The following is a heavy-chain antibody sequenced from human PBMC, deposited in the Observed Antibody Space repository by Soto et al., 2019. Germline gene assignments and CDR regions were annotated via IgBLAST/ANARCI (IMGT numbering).Heavy chain of an antibody. J-gene: IGHJ4*02. D-gene: IGHD1-26*01. CDR2: INSDGSST. V-gene: IGHV3-74*01. CDR3: SRVGGSTWH. CDR1: GFTFSSYW. Sequence: PLGSLRLSCAASGFTFSSYWMHWVRQAPGKGLVWVSRINSDGSSTNYADFVKGRFTISRDNAKNTLYLQMNSLRVEDTAVYYCSRVGGSTWHWGQGTLVTVSS.